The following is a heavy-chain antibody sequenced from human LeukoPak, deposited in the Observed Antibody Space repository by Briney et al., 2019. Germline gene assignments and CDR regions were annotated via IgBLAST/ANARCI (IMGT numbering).Heavy chain of an antibody. Sequence: ASVKVSCKASGYTFTSYGISWVRQAPGQGLEWMGWISAYNGNTNYAQKLQGRVTMTTDTSTSTAYMELRSLRSEDTAVYYCATRIAAAGTSYYYYYMDVWGKGTTVTISS. CDR3: ATRIAAAGTSYYYYYMDV. V-gene: IGHV1-18*01. CDR1: GYTFTSYG. CDR2: ISAYNGNT. D-gene: IGHD6-13*01. J-gene: IGHJ6*03.